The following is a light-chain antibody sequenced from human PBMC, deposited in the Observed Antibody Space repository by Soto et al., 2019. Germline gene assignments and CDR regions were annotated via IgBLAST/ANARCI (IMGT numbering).Light chain of an antibody. Sequence: QSVLTQPASVSGSPGQSITISCTGTSIDVGGYNYVSWYQQHPGKAPKLMIYDVSNRPSGVSNRFSGSKSGNTASLTISGLQAEDEADSYCSSYTSSSTRFGTGTKVTVL. J-gene: IGLJ1*01. CDR3: SSYTSSSTR. CDR1: SIDVGGYNY. V-gene: IGLV2-14*01. CDR2: DVS.